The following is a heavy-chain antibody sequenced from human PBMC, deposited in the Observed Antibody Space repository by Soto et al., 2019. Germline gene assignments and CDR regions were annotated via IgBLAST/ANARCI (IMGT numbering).Heavy chain of an antibody. CDR1: GFTFGTYW. Sequence: EVQLVESGGGLVQPGGSLRLSCAASGFTFGTYWMHWVRQAPGKGLVWVSRIDSGGRTIDYADSVRGRFTISRDNAKNTLYLKMSSLTVEDTAVYYCATAGQYRFDNWGQGTLVTVSS. CDR3: ATAGQYRFDN. V-gene: IGHV3-74*01. CDR2: IDSGGRTI. D-gene: IGHD2-2*01. J-gene: IGHJ4*02.